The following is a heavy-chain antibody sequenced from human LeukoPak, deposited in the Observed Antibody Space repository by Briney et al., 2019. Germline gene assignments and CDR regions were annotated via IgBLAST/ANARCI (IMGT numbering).Heavy chain of an antibody. CDR2: INWNGGST. CDR1: GFTFDDYG. V-gene: IGHV3-20*04. D-gene: IGHD3-22*01. CDR3: AKDMRYDSSGYLDY. J-gene: IGHJ4*02. Sequence: RPGGSLRLSCAASGFTFDDYGMSWVRQAPGKGLEWVSGINWNGGSTGYADSVKGRFTISRDNAKNSLYLQMNSLRAEDTALYYCAKDMRYDSSGYLDYWGQGTLVTVSS.